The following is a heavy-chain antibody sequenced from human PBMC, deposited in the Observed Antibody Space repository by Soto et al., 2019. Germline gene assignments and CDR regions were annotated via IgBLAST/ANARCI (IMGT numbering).Heavy chain of an antibody. Sequence: GGSLRLSCAASGFTFDDYAMHWVRQAPGKGLEWVSGISWNSGSIGYADSVKGRFTISRDNAKNSLYLQMNSLRAEDTALYYCAKDRTGTMDYYYMDVWGKGTTVTVSS. V-gene: IGHV3-9*01. CDR3: AKDRTGTMDYYYMDV. D-gene: IGHD1-7*01. CDR1: GFTFDDYA. CDR2: ISWNSGSI. J-gene: IGHJ6*03.